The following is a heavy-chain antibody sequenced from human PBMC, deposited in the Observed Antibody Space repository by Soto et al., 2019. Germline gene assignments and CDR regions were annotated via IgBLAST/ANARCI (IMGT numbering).Heavy chain of an antibody. CDR1: GGSISSSY. Sequence: SETLSLTCTVSGGSISSSYWSWIRQPPGKGLEWIGYIYDSGSTYYNSSLKSRVTMSVDTSKNQFSLKLNSVTAADTAVYYCARQLIYWGPGTLVTVSS. D-gene: IGHD6-13*01. CDR2: IYDSGST. J-gene: IGHJ4*02. V-gene: IGHV4-59*08. CDR3: ARQLIY.